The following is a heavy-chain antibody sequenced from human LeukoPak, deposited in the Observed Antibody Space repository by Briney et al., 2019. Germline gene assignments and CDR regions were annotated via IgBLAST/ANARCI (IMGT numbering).Heavy chain of an antibody. CDR3: AKGNTAYYYDY. J-gene: IGHJ4*02. CDR2: ITSSGGST. Sequence: GGSLRLSCAASGFIFSDYAMSWVREAPGKGLEWVSSITSSGGSTFYADSAKGRFTISRDNSKSTLYLQMNSLRAEGTAVYHCAKGNTAYYYDYWGQGILVTVSS. D-gene: IGHD3-16*01. CDR1: GFIFSDYA. V-gene: IGHV3-23*01.